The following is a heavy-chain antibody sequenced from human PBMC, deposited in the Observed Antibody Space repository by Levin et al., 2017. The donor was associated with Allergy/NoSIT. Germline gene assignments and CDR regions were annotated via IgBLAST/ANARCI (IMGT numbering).Heavy chain of an antibody. Sequence: PGGSLRLSCAASEFTFSNYWMSWVRQAPGKGLEWVANVKQDGSEKYYVDSVKGRFTISRDNAKNSVYLQMNSLRDEDTAVYYCAREGPVIVGATNVRYLYYGVDVWGQGTTVTVSS. D-gene: IGHD1-26*01. J-gene: IGHJ6*02. V-gene: IGHV3-7*01. CDR3: AREGPVIVGATNVRYLYYGVDV. CDR1: EFTFSNYW. CDR2: VKQDGSEK.